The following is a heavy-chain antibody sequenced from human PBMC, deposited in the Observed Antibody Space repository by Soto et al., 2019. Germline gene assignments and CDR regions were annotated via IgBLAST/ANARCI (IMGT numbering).Heavy chain of an antibody. D-gene: IGHD6-6*01. CDR1: GFIFSDYW. V-gene: IGHV3-74*01. Sequence: GGPLRLSCAASGFIFSDYWMHWVRQAPGKGLVWVSRINSDGSTTHYADSVKGRFTISRDSAKNTLYLQMNSLGAEDTAVYYCARSLGSSRAFDYWGQGTLVTVSS. J-gene: IGHJ4*02. CDR3: ARSLGSSRAFDY. CDR2: INSDGSTT.